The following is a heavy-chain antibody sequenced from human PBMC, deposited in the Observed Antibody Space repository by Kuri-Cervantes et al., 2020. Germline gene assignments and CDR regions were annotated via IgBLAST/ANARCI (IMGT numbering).Heavy chain of an antibody. CDR3: ARQREYCSSTSCYTNYYYGMDV. J-gene: IGHJ6*02. CDR2: ISYDGSNK. V-gene: IGHV3-30*03. CDR1: GFTLSSYG. Sequence: GESLKISCAASGFTLSSYGMHWVRQAPGKGLEWVAVISYDGSNKYYADSVKGRFTISRDNSKNTLYLQMNSLRAEDTAVYYCARQREYCSSTSCYTNYYYGMDVWGQGTTVTVSS. D-gene: IGHD2-2*02.